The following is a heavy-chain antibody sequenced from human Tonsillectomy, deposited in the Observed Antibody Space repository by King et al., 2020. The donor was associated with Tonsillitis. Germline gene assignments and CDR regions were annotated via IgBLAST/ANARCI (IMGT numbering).Heavy chain of an antibody. V-gene: IGHV3-21*01. D-gene: IGHD3-22*01. J-gene: IGHJ2*01. CDR3: ARVRDYYDSSGYFRYLDL. CDR2: ISPSSSYT. CDR1: GFTFSSYS. Sequence: VQLVESGGGLVTPGGSLRLSCAASGFTFSSYSMNWVRQAPGKGLEWVSSISPSSSYTYYEDSLKGRFTISRDNAKNSLYLQLNSLRAEDTAVYYCARVRDYYDSSGYFRYLDLWGRGTLVTVSS.